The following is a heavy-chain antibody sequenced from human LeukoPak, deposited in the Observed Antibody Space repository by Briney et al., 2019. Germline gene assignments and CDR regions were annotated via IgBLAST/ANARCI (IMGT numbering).Heavy chain of an antibody. CDR3: ARDGVFYDILTSYAFDI. J-gene: IGHJ3*02. D-gene: IGHD3-9*01. CDR2: ISSVSSTA. V-gene: IGHV3-48*04. Sequence: GGSLRLSCAASGFNFRNYKMTWVRQAPGKGLEWVSSISSVSSTAYYADSVNGRFTLPRDNAKNSLFLQMNSLRAEDTAVYYCARDGVFYDILTSYAFDIWGQGTMVTVSS. CDR1: GFNFRNYK.